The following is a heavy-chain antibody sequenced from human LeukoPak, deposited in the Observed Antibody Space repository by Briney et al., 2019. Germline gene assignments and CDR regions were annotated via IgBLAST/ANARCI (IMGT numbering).Heavy chain of an antibody. V-gene: IGHV3-23*01. CDR3: AKSHYYDSSGYVDY. CDR1: GFTFRSYA. CDR2: ISGSGST. J-gene: IGHJ4*02. D-gene: IGHD3-22*01. Sequence: PGGSLGPSCAASGFTFRSYAMSWVRQAPGKGLEWVSAISGSGSTYYADSVKGRFTISRDNSKNTLYLQMNSLRAEDTAVYYCAKSHYYDSSGYVDYWGQGTLVTVSS.